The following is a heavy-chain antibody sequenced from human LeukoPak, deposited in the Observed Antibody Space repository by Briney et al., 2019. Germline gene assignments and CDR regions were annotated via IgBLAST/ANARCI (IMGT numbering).Heavy chain of an antibody. CDR3: ARGSGNDSSGYLDPFDY. D-gene: IGHD3-22*01. CDR2: INHSGST. V-gene: IGHV4-34*01. Sequence: SETLSLTCAVCGGSFSGYYWSWIRQPPGKGLEWIGEINHSGSTNYNPSLKSRVTISVDTSKNQFSLKLSSVTAADTAVYYCARGSGNDSSGYLDPFDYWGQGALVTVSS. J-gene: IGHJ4*02. CDR1: GGSFSGYY.